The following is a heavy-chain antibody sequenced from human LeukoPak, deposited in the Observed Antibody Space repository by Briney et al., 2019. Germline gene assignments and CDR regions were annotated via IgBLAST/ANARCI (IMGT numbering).Heavy chain of an antibody. Sequence: SETLSLTCTVSGGSISSYYWSWIRQPPGKGLEWIGYIYYSGSTNYNPSLKSRVTISIDTSKNQFSLKLSSVTAADTAVYYCARDGSSGYTPFDYWGQGTLVTVSS. D-gene: IGHD3-22*01. CDR2: IYYSGST. V-gene: IGHV4-59*01. CDR1: GGSISSYY. J-gene: IGHJ4*02. CDR3: ARDGSSGYTPFDY.